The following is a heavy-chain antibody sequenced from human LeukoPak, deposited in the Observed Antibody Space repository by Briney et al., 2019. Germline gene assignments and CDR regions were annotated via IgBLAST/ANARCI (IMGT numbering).Heavy chain of an antibody. CDR3: ARDLPAGVGTTRVSAFDI. CDR1: GGTFSSYA. V-gene: IGHV1-69*06. D-gene: IGHD1/OR15-1a*01. J-gene: IGHJ3*02. Sequence: SVKVSCKASGGTFSSYAISWVRQAPGQGLEWMGRIIPIFGTANYAQKFQGRVTITADKSTNTAYMELSSLRSEDTAVYYCARDLPAGVGTTRVSAFDIWGQGTMVTVSS. CDR2: IIPIFGTA.